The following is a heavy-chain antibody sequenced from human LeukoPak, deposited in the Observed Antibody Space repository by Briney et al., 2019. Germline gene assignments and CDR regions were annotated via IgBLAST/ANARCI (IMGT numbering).Heavy chain of an antibody. CDR1: GGSISSSSYY. J-gene: IGHJ4*02. Sequence: SETLSLTCTVSGGSISSSSYYWGWLRQPPGKGLEWIGSIYYSGSTYYNPSLKSRVTISVDTSKNQFSLKLSSVTAADTAVYSCARETPAYLDYWGQGTLVTVSS. V-gene: IGHV4-39*07. CDR2: IYYSGST. CDR3: ARETPAYLDY.